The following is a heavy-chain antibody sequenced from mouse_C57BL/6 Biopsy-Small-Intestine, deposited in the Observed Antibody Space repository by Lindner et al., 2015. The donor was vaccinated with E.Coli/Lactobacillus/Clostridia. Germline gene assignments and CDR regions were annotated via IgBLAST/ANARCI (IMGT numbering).Heavy chain of an antibody. Sequence: VQLQESGPELVKPGASVKISCKASGYTFTDYYMNWVKQSHGKSLEWIGYINPNNGGTSYNQKFKGKATLTVNKSSSTAYMELRSLTSEDSAVYYCAREPHYYGSSYFDYWGQGTTLTVSS. D-gene: IGHD1-1*01. CDR3: AREPHYYGSSYFDY. J-gene: IGHJ2*01. CDR1: GYTFTDYY. CDR2: INPNNGGT. V-gene: IGHV1-22*01.